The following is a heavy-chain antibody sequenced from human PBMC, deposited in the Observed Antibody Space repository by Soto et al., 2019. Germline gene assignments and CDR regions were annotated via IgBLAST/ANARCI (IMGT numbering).Heavy chain of an antibody. Sequence: QVQLVQSGAEVKKPGSSVKVSCKASGGTFSSYAISWVRQAPGQGLEWMGGIIPIFGTANYAQKFQGRVTITADESTSTAYMELSSLRSEDTAVYYCARMPPPGYCSGGSCREYYYGMEVWGQGTTVTVSS. CDR3: ARMPPPGYCSGGSCREYYYGMEV. V-gene: IGHV1-69*01. CDR1: GGTFSSYA. J-gene: IGHJ6*02. CDR2: IIPIFGTA. D-gene: IGHD2-15*01.